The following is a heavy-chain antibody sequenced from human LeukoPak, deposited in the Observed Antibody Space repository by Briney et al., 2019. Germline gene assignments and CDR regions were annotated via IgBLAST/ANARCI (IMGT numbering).Heavy chain of an antibody. J-gene: IGHJ3*01. CDR3: AGHSFDTVHAFDV. CDR1: GFNFNNYW. D-gene: IGHD2-2*02. Sequence: GESLKISCEAPGFNFNNYWVGWVRQMPGKGLEWMGIIYPGDYDTRYSPSFQGHVTISVDKSISTAYLQWRSLRASDTAMYFCAGHSFDTVHAFDVWGQGTILTVSA. V-gene: IGHV5-51*01. CDR2: IYPGDYDT.